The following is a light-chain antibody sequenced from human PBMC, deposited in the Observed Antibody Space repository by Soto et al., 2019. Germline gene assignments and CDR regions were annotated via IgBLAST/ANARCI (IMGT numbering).Light chain of an antibody. CDR2: GAS. CDR3: QQYGSSPYT. V-gene: IGKV3-20*01. CDR1: QNIGTS. J-gene: IGKJ2*01. Sequence: EIVLTQSPGTLSLSPGERATLSCRASQNIGTSLAWFQQKPGQAPRLLIFGASTRAPGIPDRFSVSGSRTDFTLTISRLEPEDFAVYYCQQYGSSPYTFGQGTKLEI.